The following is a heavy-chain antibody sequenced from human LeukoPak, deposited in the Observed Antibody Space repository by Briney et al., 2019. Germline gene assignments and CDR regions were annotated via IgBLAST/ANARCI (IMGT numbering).Heavy chain of an antibody. J-gene: IGHJ4*02. Sequence: PSETLSLTCTVSGGSISSYYWSWIRQPPGKGLEWIGYIYYSGSTNYNPSLKSRVTISVDTSKNQFSLKLSSVTAADTAVYYCARVTWSYPSKLFDYWGQGTLVTVSS. CDR3: ARVTWSYPSKLFDY. D-gene: IGHD3-16*02. CDR1: GGSISSYY. CDR2: IYYSGST. V-gene: IGHV4-59*12.